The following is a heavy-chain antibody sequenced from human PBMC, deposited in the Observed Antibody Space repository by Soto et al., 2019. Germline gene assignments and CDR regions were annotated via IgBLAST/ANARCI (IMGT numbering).Heavy chain of an antibody. V-gene: IGHV1-3*01. CDR3: ARAVQNFSGSGDNWFDP. J-gene: IGHJ5*02. CDR1: GYIFANYA. CDR2: INPGNGNT. Sequence: GASVKVSCKASGYIFANYAMQWVRQAPGQGLEWMGYINPGNGNTKYSQKFQGRLTISRDTSANTVYMELSSLTSKDTAIYYCARAVQNFSGSGDNWFDPWGQGTLVTVYS. D-gene: IGHD3-10*01.